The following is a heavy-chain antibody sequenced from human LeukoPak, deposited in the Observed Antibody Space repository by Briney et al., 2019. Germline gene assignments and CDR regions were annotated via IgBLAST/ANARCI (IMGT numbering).Heavy chain of an antibody. J-gene: IGHJ4*02. Sequence: PGGSLRLSCAASGFTFSNYAMSWVRQAPGKGLEWVSGISGNGGSTYYADSVKGRFTISRDNSKNTLYLQMISLRADDTAVYNCARARGGGIIDYGGQGPLVPVSS. V-gene: IGHV3-23*01. CDR2: ISGNGGST. CDR1: GFTFSNYA. CDR3: ARARGGGIIDY. D-gene: IGHD2-15*01.